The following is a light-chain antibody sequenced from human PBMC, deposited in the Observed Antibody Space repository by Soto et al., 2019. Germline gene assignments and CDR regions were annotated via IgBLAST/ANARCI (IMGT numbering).Light chain of an antibody. V-gene: IGKV3-15*01. CDR3: QQYNDWPPFT. J-gene: IGKJ3*01. Sequence: EIVMTQSTATLSVSPGERASLSCRASQSISNNLAWYQQKPGQAPRLLIHGASTRATGIPARFSGSGSGTEFTLTISSLQSEDFAVYYCQQYNDWPPFTFGPGTKVDIK. CDR2: GAS. CDR1: QSISNN.